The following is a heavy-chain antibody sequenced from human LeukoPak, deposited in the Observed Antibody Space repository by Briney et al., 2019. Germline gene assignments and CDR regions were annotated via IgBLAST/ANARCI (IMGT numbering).Heavy chain of an antibody. CDR2: IFYSGST. CDR3: ARHLSVTTRKNYYYYMDV. D-gene: IGHD4-17*01. J-gene: IGHJ6*03. Sequence: SETLSLTCTVSGGSISTSSYYWGWVRQPPGKGLEWIGNIFYSGSTYYNPSLKSRVTISVDTSKNQFSLKLSSVTAADTAVYYCARHLSVTTRKNYYYYMDVWGKGTTVIVSS. V-gene: IGHV4-39*01. CDR1: GGSISTSSYY.